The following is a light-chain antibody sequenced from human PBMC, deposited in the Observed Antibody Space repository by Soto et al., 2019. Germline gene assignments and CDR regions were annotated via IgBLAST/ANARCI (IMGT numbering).Light chain of an antibody. CDR1: SANIGSNS. J-gene: IGLJ2*01. CDR3: AAWDDSLSGDVV. Sequence: QSVLTQPPSASGTPGQRVTISCAGSSANIGSNSVYWYQQLPGTAPKLLIYRNNQRPSGVPDRFSGSKSGTSASLAISGLRSQHEADYYCAAWDDSLSGDVVFGGGTKLTVL. CDR2: RNN. V-gene: IGLV1-47*01.